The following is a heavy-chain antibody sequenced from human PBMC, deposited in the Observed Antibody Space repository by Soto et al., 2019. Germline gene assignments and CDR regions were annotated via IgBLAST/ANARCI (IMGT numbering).Heavy chain of an antibody. Sequence: SVKVSCKASGGTFSSYAISWVRQAPGQGLEWMGGIIPIFGTANYAQKFQGRVTITADKSTSTAYMELSSLRSEDTAVYYCARDQNRYDSSGYYWEYFDYWGQGTLVTVSS. V-gene: IGHV1-69*06. D-gene: IGHD3-22*01. CDR2: IIPIFGTA. J-gene: IGHJ4*02. CDR3: ARDQNRYDSSGYYWEYFDY. CDR1: GGTFSSYA.